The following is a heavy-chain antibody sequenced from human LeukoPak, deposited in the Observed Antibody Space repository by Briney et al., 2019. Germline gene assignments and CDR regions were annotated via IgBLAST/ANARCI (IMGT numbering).Heavy chain of an antibody. D-gene: IGHD4/OR15-4a*01. CDR2: IYSDNT. V-gene: IGHV3-53*01. Sequence: GGSLRLSCGASGFSFSSYAMSWFRQAPGEGLEWVSFIYSDNTHYSDSVKGRFTISRDNSKNTLYLQMNSLRAEDTAVYYCARRAGAYSHPYDYWGQGTLVTVSS. CDR1: GFSFSSYA. CDR3: ARRAGAYSHPYDY. J-gene: IGHJ4*02.